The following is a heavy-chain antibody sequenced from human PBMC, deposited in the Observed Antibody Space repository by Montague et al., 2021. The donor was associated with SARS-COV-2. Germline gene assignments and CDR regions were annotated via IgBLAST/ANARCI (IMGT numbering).Heavy chain of an antibody. CDR1: DVSISSHY. CDR2: IKYNVPT. V-gene: IGHV4-59*08. J-gene: IGHJ3*02. Sequence: SETLSLTCTVSDVSISSHYWPSIQQPPGKTPELIWFIKYNVPTPYTPSLKSRATMSVDTPKNQFSLKPSSVTAADTAVYYCAKQALTRYCTSTTCFGAAFDIWGQGKMVTVSS. CDR3: AKQALTRYCTSTTCFGAAFDI. D-gene: IGHD2-2*01.